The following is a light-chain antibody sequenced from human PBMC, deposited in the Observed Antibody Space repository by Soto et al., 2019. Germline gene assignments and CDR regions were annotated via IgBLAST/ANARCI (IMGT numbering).Light chain of an antibody. CDR1: QSVSSSY. V-gene: IGKV3D-20*02. CDR2: GAS. CDR3: QHSYNWPKLT. J-gene: IGKJ1*01. Sequence: EIVLTQSPGTLSLSPGERATLSCRASQSVSSSYLAWYQQKPGQAPRLLIYGASSRATGIPDRFSGSGSGTDFTLTISRLEPEDFAVYYCQHSYNWPKLTLGQGTKV.